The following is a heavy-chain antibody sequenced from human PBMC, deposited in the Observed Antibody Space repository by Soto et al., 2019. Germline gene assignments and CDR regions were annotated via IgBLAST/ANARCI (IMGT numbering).Heavy chain of an antibody. D-gene: IGHD3-22*01. CDR2: ISAYNGNT. CDR1: GYTFSSYG. CDR3: ARDPSDYYDSSGYSKGPFDY. Sequence: ASVKVSCKASGYTFSSYGISWVRQAPGQGLEWMGWISAYNGNTNYAQKLQGRVTMTTDTSTSTAYMELRSLRSDDTAVYYCARDPSDYYDSSGYSKGPFDYWGQGTLVTVSS. J-gene: IGHJ4*02. V-gene: IGHV1-18*04.